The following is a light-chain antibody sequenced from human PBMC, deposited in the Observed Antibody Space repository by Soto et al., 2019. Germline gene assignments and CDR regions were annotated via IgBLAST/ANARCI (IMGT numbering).Light chain of an antibody. CDR2: EVT. CDR1: SSYVGTHDL. V-gene: IGLV2-23*02. CDR3: CSYVGSSTHV. J-gene: IGLJ1*01. Sequence: SVLTQPASVSGSPGQSIAISFTGISSYVGTHDLVSWYQQHPGKAPKLMVYEVTKRPSGVSNRFSGSKSGNTASLTISGLQAEDEADYYCCSYVGSSTHVFGAGTKVTVL.